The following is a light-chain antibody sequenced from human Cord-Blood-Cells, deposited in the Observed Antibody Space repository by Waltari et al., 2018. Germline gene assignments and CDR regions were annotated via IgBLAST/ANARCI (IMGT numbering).Light chain of an antibody. Sequence: QSALTQPASVSGSPGQSITISCTGTSSDVGGYNYVSWYQQHPGKAPKLMIYDVSNRPSWVCNRFSGSKSGNAASLTISGLQAEDEADYYCSSYTSSSTVVFGGGTKLTVL. CDR2: DVS. J-gene: IGLJ2*01. CDR3: SSYTSSSTVV. V-gene: IGLV2-14*01. CDR1: SSDVGGYNY.